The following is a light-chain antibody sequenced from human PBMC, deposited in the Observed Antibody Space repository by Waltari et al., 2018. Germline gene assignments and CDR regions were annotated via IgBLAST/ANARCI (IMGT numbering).Light chain of an antibody. CDR1: NNNVGYEG. J-gene: IGLJ3*02. CDR2: RNN. Sequence: QAGLTQPPSVSKGLRQTATLTCTGDNNNVGYEGATWLQQHQGHPPKLLFYRNNKRPAGFSERFSASRSGSTASLTITGLRTEDEADYYCSAWDRSLGAWVFGGGTKLTVL. CDR3: SAWDRSLGAWV. V-gene: IGLV10-54*04.